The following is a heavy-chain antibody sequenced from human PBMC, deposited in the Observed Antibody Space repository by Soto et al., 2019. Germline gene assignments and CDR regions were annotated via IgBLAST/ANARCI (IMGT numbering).Heavy chain of an antibody. CDR2: ISYDGSNK. Sequence: GGSLRLSCAASGFTFSSYGMHWVRQAPGKGLEWVAVISYDGSNKYYADSVKGRFTISRDNSKNTLYLQMNSLRAEDTAVYYCAKAMTYGDYADAFDIWGQGTMVTVSS. D-gene: IGHD4-17*01. CDR3: AKAMTYGDYADAFDI. J-gene: IGHJ3*02. CDR1: GFTFSSYG. V-gene: IGHV3-30*18.